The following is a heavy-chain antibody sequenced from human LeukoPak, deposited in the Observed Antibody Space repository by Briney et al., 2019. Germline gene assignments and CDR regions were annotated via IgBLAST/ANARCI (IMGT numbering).Heavy chain of an antibody. CDR3: ARVPVAGIKGDYFDY. Sequence: GGSLRLSCAASGFTFSSYAMHWVRQAPGKGLEWVAVISYDGSNKYYADSVKGRFTISRDNSKNTLYLQMNSLRAEDTAVYYCARVPVAGIKGDYFDYWGQGTLVTVSS. CDR1: GFTFSSYA. D-gene: IGHD6-19*01. J-gene: IGHJ4*02. V-gene: IGHV3-30*04. CDR2: ISYDGSNK.